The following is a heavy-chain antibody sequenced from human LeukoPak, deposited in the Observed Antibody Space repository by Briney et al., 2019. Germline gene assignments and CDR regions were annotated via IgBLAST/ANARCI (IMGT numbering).Heavy chain of an antibody. Sequence: GGSLRLSCAASGFTFSSYAMGWVRQAPGKGLEWVSAISGSGGSTYYADSVKGRFTIPRDNSKNTLYLQMSSLRAEDTAVYYCAKTPSGSPNYYYYGMDVWGQGTTVTVSS. CDR1: GFTFSSYA. J-gene: IGHJ6*02. V-gene: IGHV3-23*01. D-gene: IGHD6-25*01. CDR2: ISGSGGST. CDR3: AKTPSGSPNYYYYGMDV.